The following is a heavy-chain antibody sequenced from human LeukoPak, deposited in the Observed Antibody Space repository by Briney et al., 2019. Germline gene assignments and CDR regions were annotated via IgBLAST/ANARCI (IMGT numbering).Heavy chain of an antibody. CDR3: AIVAANWEIDY. J-gene: IGHJ4*02. CDR2: INPNRGGT. V-gene: IGHV1-2*02. CDR1: GYTFTGYY. D-gene: IGHD7-27*01. Sequence: ASANVSCMASGYTFTGYYMHWVRQAPGRGLEWMGWINPNRGGTNYAQKFQGRVTMTRDTSISTAYIELSRLRCDDTAVYYCAIVAANWEIDYWGQGTMVTVSS.